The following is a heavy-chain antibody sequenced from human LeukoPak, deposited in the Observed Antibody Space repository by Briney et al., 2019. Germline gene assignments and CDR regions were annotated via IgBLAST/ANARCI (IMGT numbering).Heavy chain of an antibody. V-gene: IGHV1-46*01. Sequence: ASVKVFCKASGYTFTSYYMHWVRQAPGQGLEWMGIINPSGGSTSYAQKFQGRVTMTRDMSTSTVYMELSSLRSEDTAVYYCASETGYGSGSYVLFDYWGQGTLVTVSS. D-gene: IGHD3-10*01. CDR1: GYTFTSYY. CDR3: ASETGYGSGSYVLFDY. J-gene: IGHJ4*02. CDR2: INPSGGST.